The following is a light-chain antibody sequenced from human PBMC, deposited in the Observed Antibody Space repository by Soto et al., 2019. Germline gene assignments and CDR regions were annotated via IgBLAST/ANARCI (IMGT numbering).Light chain of an antibody. J-gene: IGKJ4*01. V-gene: IGKV3-11*01. Sequence: EIVLTQSPVTLSLSPGERATLSCRASQSVFNSLAWYQQKPGQAPRLLIYDASTRATAIPARFRGSGSGTDFTLTISSLEPEDFAVYYCHQRSSWPLTFGGGTKVEIK. CDR2: DAS. CDR1: QSVFNS. CDR3: HQRSSWPLT.